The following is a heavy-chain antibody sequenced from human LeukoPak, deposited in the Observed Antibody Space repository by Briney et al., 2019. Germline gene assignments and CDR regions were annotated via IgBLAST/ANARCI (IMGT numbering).Heavy chain of an antibody. CDR1: GGSISSGGYY. Sequence: SETLSLTCTASGGSISSGGYYWSWIRQPPGKGLEWIGYIYHSGSTYYNPSLKSRVTISVDRSKNQFSLKLSSVTAADTAVYYCARIGNQMATRSPFDYWGQGTLVTVSS. CDR3: ARIGNQMATRSPFDY. D-gene: IGHD5-24*01. CDR2: IYHSGST. V-gene: IGHV4-30-2*01. J-gene: IGHJ4*02.